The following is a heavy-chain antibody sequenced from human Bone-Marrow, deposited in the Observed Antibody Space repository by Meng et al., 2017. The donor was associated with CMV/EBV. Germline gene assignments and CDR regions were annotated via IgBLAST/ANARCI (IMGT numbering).Heavy chain of an antibody. V-gene: IGHV4-39*07. CDR2: IYYSGST. D-gene: IGHD1-26*01. CDR3: ARGRVVVGVGMDV. Sequence: SDTLSLTCTVSGGSISSSSYYWGWIRQPPGKGLEWIGSIYYSGSTNYNPSLKSRVTISVDTSKNQFSLKLSSVTAADTAVYYCARGRVVVGVGMDVWGQGTTVTVAS. CDR1: GGSISSSSYY. J-gene: IGHJ6*02.